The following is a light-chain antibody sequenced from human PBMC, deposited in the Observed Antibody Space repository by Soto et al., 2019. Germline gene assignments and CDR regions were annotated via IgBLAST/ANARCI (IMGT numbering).Light chain of an antibody. V-gene: IGKV1-39*01. CDR3: QQSYFTPLT. Sequence: DVQMAQSPSSLSASVGDRVTITCRASQSISNYLNWYQQKPGKAPKLLIHASSTLQSGVPSRFSGSGSGTEFRLTISSLQPEDFATYFCQQSYFTPLTFGGGTKVEIK. J-gene: IGKJ4*01. CDR1: QSISNY. CDR2: ASS.